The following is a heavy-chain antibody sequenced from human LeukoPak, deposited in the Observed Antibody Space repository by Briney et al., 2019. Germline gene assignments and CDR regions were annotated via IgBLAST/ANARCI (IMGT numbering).Heavy chain of an antibody. J-gene: IGHJ4*02. CDR1: GGSISSGDYY. Sequence: SQTLSLTCTVSGGSISSGDYYWTWIRQPPGKGLGWIGYIYYSGSTYYNPSLKSRLTISVDTSKKRFSLKLTSVTAADTAVYFCARGVGSSWYGDWGQGTLVTVSS. CDR2: IYYSGST. D-gene: IGHD6-13*01. V-gene: IGHV4-30-4*01. CDR3: ARGVGSSWYGD.